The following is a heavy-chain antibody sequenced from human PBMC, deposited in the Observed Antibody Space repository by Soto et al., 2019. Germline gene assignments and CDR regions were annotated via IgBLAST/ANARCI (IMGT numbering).Heavy chain of an antibody. Sequence: QLQLQESGPGLVKPSETLSLTCTVSGGSISSSSYYWGWIRQPPGKGLEWIGSIYYSGSTYYNPSLKSRVTISVDTSKNQFSLKLSSVTAADTAVYYCAIHLSGSYWYYFDYWGQGTLVTVSS. CDR2: IYYSGST. CDR3: AIHLSGSYWYYFDY. D-gene: IGHD1-26*01. CDR1: GGSISSSSYY. J-gene: IGHJ4*02. V-gene: IGHV4-39*01.